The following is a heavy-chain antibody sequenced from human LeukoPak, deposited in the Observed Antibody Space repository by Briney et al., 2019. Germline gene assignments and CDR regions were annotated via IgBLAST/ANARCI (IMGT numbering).Heavy chain of an antibody. J-gene: IGHJ6*02. CDR2: VNPNNGVT. Sequence: ASLKVSCKASEDTFTGYYIHWVRQAPGQGLEWMGWVNPNNGVTEYAQEFQGRVTMTRDTSLSTAYMELSRLRSDDTAVYYCATDHCTRTNCYEDYYHGMDVWGQGTTVTVSS. CDR1: EDTFTGYY. D-gene: IGHD2-2*01. V-gene: IGHV1-2*02. CDR3: ATDHCTRTNCYEDYYHGMDV.